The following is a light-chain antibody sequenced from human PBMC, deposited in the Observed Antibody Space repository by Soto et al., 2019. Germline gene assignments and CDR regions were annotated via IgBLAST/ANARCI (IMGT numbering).Light chain of an antibody. V-gene: IGKV3-11*01. CDR3: QQRSNWPPLT. J-gene: IGKJ4*01. CDR2: DAS. Sequence: EIVLTQSPATLSLSPGERATLSCRASQSVSSSFAWYQQKPGQAPRLLIYDASNMATGIPARFSGSGSGTDFTLTISSLEPEDFAVYYCQQRSNWPPLTFGGGTKVEIK. CDR1: QSVSSS.